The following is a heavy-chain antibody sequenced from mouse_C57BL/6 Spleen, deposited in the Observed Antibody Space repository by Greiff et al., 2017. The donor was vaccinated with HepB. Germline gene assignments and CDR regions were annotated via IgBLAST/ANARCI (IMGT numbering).Heavy chain of an antibody. CDR2: ISDGGSYT. CDR1: GFTFSSYA. D-gene: IGHD1-1*01. CDR3: ARNSLYYYGSSGDWYFDV. V-gene: IGHV5-4*03. Sequence: DVKLVESGGGLVKPGGSLKLSCAASGFTFSSYAMSWVRQTPEKRLEWVATISDGGSYTYYPDNVKGRFTISRDNAKNNLYLQMSHLKSEDTAMYYCARNSLYYYGSSGDWYFDVWGTGTTVTVSS. J-gene: IGHJ1*03.